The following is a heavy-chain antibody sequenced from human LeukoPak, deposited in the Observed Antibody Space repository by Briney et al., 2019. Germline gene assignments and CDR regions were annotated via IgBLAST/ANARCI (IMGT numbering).Heavy chain of an antibody. Sequence: PGKSLRVSCAASGFTLSSSGMHWVRQGPGKGLEWVAVISYDGSNKYYADSVKGRFTISRDNSKNTLYLQMNSLRAEDTAVYYCAKGTLGVAANFDYWGQGTLVTVSS. CDR1: GFTLSSSG. J-gene: IGHJ4*02. D-gene: IGHD6-19*01. CDR3: AKGTLGVAANFDY. CDR2: ISYDGSNK. V-gene: IGHV3-30*18.